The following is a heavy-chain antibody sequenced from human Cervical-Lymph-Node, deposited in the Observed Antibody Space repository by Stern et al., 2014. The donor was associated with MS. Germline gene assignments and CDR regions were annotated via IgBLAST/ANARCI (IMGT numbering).Heavy chain of an antibody. CDR3: VKDSGIVVVTARPPDDY. V-gene: IGHV3-64D*06. Sequence: EVQLEESGGGLVQPGGSLRLSCSASGFTFSSYAMHWVRQAPGKGLEYVSAISSNGGSTYYADSVKGRFTISRDNSKNTLYLQMSSLRAEDTAVYYCVKDSGIVVVTARPPDDYWGQGTLVTVSS. CDR1: GFTFSSYA. J-gene: IGHJ4*02. CDR2: ISSNGGST. D-gene: IGHD2-21*02.